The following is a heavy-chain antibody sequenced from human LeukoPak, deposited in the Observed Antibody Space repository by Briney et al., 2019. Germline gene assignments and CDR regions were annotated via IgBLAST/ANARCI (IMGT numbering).Heavy chain of an antibody. Sequence: GGSLRLSCAASGFTFSSYAMSWVRHAPGKGLEWVSAISGSGGSTCYADSVKGRFTISRDNSKNTLYLQMNSLRAEDTAVYYCAKGTWIQLWLDWGQGTLVTVSS. CDR2: ISGSGGST. V-gene: IGHV3-23*01. J-gene: IGHJ4*02. CDR1: GFTFSSYA. D-gene: IGHD5-18*01. CDR3: AKGTWIQLWLD.